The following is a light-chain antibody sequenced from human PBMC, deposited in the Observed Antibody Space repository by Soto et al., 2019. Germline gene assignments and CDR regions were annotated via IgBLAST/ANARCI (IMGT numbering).Light chain of an antibody. Sequence: QSVLTQPASVSGSPGQSITISCTGSSSDVGGHNYVPWYQQHPGKAPKLMIYEVTKRPSGVSNRFSGSKSGNTASLTISGLQAEDEADYYCSSYTFTSTLYVFGTGTKGTVL. V-gene: IGLV2-14*01. CDR2: EVT. CDR3: SSYTFTSTLYV. CDR1: SSDVGGHNY. J-gene: IGLJ1*01.